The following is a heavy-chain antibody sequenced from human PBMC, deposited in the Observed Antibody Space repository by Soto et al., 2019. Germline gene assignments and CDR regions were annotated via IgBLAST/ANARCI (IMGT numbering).Heavy chain of an antibody. CDR3: ARGGPSSKWLDP. V-gene: IGHV4-59*01. Sequence: SETLSLTCTVSGGSISSYYWSWIRQPPGKELEWIGYVYNSGSTNYNPSLKSRVTISIDTSKNQFSLKLTSLTATDTAVYYCARGGPSSKWLDPWGQGTLVTVSS. CDR2: VYNSGST. J-gene: IGHJ5*02. CDR1: GGSISSYY.